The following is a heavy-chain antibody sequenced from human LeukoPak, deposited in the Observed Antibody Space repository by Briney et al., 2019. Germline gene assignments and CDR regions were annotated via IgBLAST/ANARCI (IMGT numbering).Heavy chain of an antibody. J-gene: IGHJ3*02. Sequence: PGGSLRLSCAASGFTFSSYGMHWVRQAPGKGLEWVAFIRYDGSNKYYADSVKGRFTISRDNSKNTLYLQMNSLRAEDTAVYYCAKDLLRIAVAGDGVDAFDIWGQGTMVTVSS. CDR3: AKDLLRIAVAGDGVDAFDI. V-gene: IGHV3-30*02. CDR2: IRYDGSNK. CDR1: GFTFSSYG. D-gene: IGHD6-19*01.